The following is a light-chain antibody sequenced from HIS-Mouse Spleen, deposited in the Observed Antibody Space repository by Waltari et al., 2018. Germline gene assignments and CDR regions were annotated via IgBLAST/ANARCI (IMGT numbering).Light chain of an antibody. Sequence: AIQLTQSPSSLSASVGDRVTITCRASQGISSALAWYQQKPGKAPKLLIYDASSLESGVPSRFSGSGSGTDFTLTISSLQHEDFATYYCQQFNSYPHTFGQGTRLEIK. CDR1: QGISSA. CDR3: QQFNSYPHT. J-gene: IGKJ5*01. V-gene: IGKV1-13*02. CDR2: DAS.